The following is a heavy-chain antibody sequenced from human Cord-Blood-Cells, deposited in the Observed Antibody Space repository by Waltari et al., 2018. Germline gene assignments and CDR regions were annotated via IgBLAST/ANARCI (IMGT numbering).Heavy chain of an antibody. CDR2: IYHSGST. V-gene: IGHV4-38-2*02. CDR1: GYSISSGYS. J-gene: IGHJ4*02. Sequence: QVQLQESGPGLVKPSETLSLTCPVSGYSISSGYSWGWIRQPPGKGLEWIGSIYHSGSTYYNPSLKSRVTISVDTSKNQFSLKLSSVTAADTAVYYCARDLRVRFLEWLFDYWGQGTLVTVSS. CDR3: ARDLRVRFLEWLFDY. D-gene: IGHD3-3*01.